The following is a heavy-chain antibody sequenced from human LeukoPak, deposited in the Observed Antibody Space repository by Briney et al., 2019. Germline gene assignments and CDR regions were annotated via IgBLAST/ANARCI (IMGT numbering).Heavy chain of an antibody. CDR2: ISGSGGST. CDR3: AKVPHKTGSPKEFDY. V-gene: IGHV3-23*01. D-gene: IGHD1-26*01. J-gene: IGHJ4*02. CDR1: GFTFSSCV. Sequence: GGSLRLSCAASGFTFSSCVMSWVRQAPEKGLEWVSAISGSGGSTYYADSVKGRFTISRDNSKNTLYLQMNSLRAEDTAVYYRAKVPHKTGSPKEFDYWGQGTLVTVSS.